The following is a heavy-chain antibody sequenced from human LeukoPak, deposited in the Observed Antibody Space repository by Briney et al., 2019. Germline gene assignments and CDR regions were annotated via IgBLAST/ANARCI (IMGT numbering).Heavy chain of an antibody. CDR1: EFTFSSYA. Sequence: GGSLGLSCAASEFTFSSYAMHWVRQAPGKGLEWVAVISYDGSNKYYADSVKGRFTISRDNSKNTLYLQMNSLRAEDTAVYYCARVGVVKGSSSWYFDYWGQGTLVTVSS. CDR3: ARVGVVKGSSSWYFDY. CDR2: ISYDGSNK. D-gene: IGHD6-13*01. V-gene: IGHV3-30*04. J-gene: IGHJ4*02.